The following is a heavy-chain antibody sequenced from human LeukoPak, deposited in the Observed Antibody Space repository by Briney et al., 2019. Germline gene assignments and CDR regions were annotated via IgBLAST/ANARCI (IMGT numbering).Heavy chain of an antibody. D-gene: IGHD3-3*01. V-gene: IGHV1-2*06. CDR1: GYTFTGYY. CDR3: ARDPAIFGVVSWYYFDY. Sequence: ASVKVSCKASGYTFTGYYMHWVRQAPGQGLEWMGRINPNSGGTNYAQKFQGRVTMTRDTSISTAYMELSRLRSGDTAVYYCARDPAIFGVVSWYYFDYWGQGTLVTVSS. J-gene: IGHJ4*02. CDR2: INPNSGGT.